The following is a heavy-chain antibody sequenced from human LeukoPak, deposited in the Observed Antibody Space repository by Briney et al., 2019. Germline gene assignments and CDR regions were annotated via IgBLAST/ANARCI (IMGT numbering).Heavy chain of an antibody. CDR2: IYPADSDT. Sequence: SGESLKISCKGSGYSFPNYWIGWVRQMPGRGLEWMGIIYPADSDTRYSPSFQGQVTISADESINTAYLQWTSLKASDTAMYYCARRKGDGYNSPFDYWGQGTLVTVSS. D-gene: IGHD5-24*01. J-gene: IGHJ4*02. CDR3: ARRKGDGYNSPFDY. V-gene: IGHV5-51*01. CDR1: GYSFPNYW.